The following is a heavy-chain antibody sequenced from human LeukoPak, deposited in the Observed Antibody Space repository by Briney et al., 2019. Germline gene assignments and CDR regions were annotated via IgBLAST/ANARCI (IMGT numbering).Heavy chain of an antibody. CDR3: ALARSPDY. CDR1: GFTFSNAW. Sequence: PGGSLRLSCAASGFTFSNAWMSWVRQAPGKGLEWVSAISGSGGSTYYADSVKGRFTISRDNSKNTLYLQMNSLRAEDTAVYYCALARSPDYWGQGTLVTVSS. J-gene: IGHJ4*02. D-gene: IGHD4-17*01. CDR2: ISGSGGST. V-gene: IGHV3-23*01.